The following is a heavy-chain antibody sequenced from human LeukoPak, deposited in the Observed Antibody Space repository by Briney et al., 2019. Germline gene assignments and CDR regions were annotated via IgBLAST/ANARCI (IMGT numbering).Heavy chain of an antibody. CDR1: GFTFSTYW. D-gene: IGHD5-18*01. CDR2: INSDGSST. V-gene: IGHV3-74*01. CDR3: ARDAPGYTALDY. J-gene: IGHJ4*02. Sequence: QAGGSLRLSCAASGFTFSTYWMRWVRQPPGKGLVWVSRINSDGSSTSYADSVKGRFTISRDNAKNTLYLQMNSLRAEDTALYYCARDAPGYTALDYWGQGTLVTVPS.